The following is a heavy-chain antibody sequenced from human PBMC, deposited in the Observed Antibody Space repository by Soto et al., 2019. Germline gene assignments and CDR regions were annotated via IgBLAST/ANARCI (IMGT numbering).Heavy chain of an antibody. D-gene: IGHD3-10*01. V-gene: IGHV1-69*02. J-gene: IGHJ3*02. CDR1: GGTFSSYT. Sequence: SVKVSCKASGGTFSSYTISWVRQAPGQGLEWMGRIIPILGIANYAQKFQGRVTITADKSTSTAYMELSSLRSEDTAVYYCARGDYYGSGSWVAFDIWGQGTMVTVS. CDR2: IIPILGIA. CDR3: ARGDYYGSGSWVAFDI.